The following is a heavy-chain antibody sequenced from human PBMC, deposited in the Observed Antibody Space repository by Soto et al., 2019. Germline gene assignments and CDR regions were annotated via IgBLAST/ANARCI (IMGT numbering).Heavy chain of an antibody. D-gene: IGHD4-17*01. CDR1: GGSISSGDYY. J-gene: IGHJ6*02. CDR3: ARVSVGYGGKSFPIYYYGMDV. Sequence: TLSLTCTVSGGSISSGDYYWSWIRQPPGKGLEWIGYIYYSGSTYYNPSLKSRVTISVDTSKNQFSLKLSSVTAADTAVYYCARVSVGYGGKSFPIYYYGMDVWGQGTTVTVSS. V-gene: IGHV4-30-4*01. CDR2: IYYSGST.